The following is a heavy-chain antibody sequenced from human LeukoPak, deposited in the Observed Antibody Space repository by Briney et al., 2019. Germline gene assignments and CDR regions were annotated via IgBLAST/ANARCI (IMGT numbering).Heavy chain of an antibody. CDR1: GYSISSGYY. D-gene: IGHD2-2*01. CDR3: ARGGYCSSTSCYWYYYYYMDV. CDR2: IYHSGST. V-gene: IGHV4-38-2*02. J-gene: IGHJ6*03. Sequence: PSETLSLTCTVSGYSISSGYYWGWIRQPPGKGLEWIGSIYHSGSTYYNPSLKSRVTISVDTSKNQFSLKLSSVTAADTAVYYCARGGYCSSTSCYWYYYYYMDVWGKGTTVTISS.